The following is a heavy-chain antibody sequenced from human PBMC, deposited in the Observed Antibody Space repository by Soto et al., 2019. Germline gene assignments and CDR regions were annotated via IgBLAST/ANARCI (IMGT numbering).Heavy chain of an antibody. CDR2: VSTYNGDT. CDR3: ASVKYYYMDV. Sequence: QLQLVQSGGEVKEPGASVRVSCKASGDSFSNYGVSWVRQAPGQGLEWMGWVSTYNGDTRYAQKFQGRLSMTADTSTGTAFMELTNLRSDDMALYYCASVKYYYMDVWGEGTTVTVSS. CDR1: GDSFSNYG. V-gene: IGHV1-18*03. J-gene: IGHJ6*03. D-gene: IGHD6-6*01.